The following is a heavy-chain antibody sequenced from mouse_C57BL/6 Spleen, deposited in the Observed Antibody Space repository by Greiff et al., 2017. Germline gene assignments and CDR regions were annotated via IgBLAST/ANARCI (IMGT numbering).Heavy chain of an antibody. J-gene: IGHJ3*01. Sequence: QVQLQQSGAELVRPGTSVKVSCKASGYAFTNYLIEWVKQRPGQGLEWIGVINPGSGGTNYNEKFKGKATLTADKSSSTAYMQLSSLTSEDSAVYFCAGDSGDYDVAWLADWGQGTLVTVSA. V-gene: IGHV1-54*01. CDR3: AGDSGDYDVAWLAD. D-gene: IGHD2-4*01. CDR2: INPGSGGT. CDR1: GYAFTNYL.